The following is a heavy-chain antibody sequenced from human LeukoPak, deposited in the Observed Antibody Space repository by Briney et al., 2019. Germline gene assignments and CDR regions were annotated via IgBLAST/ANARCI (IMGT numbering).Heavy chain of an antibody. CDR1: GASVSTTAYF. D-gene: IGHD6-6*01. V-gene: IGHV4-61*02. J-gene: IGHJ5*02. CDR2: IYASGNT. Sequence: PSQTLSLTCSVSGASVSTTAYFWNWIRQPAGEGLEWIGRIYASGNTHYNPSLKSRVTMSLDTSKNQFSLTMNSVTAADSAVYYCARGGGYSSSYNWFDPWGQGTLVTVSS. CDR3: ARGGGYSSSYNWFDP.